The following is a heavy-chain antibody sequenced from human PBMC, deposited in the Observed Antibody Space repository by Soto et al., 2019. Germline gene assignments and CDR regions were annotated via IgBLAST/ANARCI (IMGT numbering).Heavy chain of an antibody. Sequence: SETLSLTCTVSGGSISSGSYYWGWIRQPPGKGLEWIGTIYYSGSTYCNPSLKSRLTIPVDTSKNQFSLELSSVTAADTAVYFCARGPYSYDSSGYYYFHYFDYWGQGTLVTVSS. CDR2: IYYSGST. CDR3: ARGPYSYDSSGYYYFHYFDY. V-gene: IGHV4-39*01. J-gene: IGHJ4*02. D-gene: IGHD3-22*01. CDR1: GGSISSGSYY.